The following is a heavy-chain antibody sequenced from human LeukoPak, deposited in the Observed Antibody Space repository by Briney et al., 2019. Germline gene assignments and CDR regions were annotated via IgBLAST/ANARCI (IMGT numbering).Heavy chain of an antibody. CDR1: GYTFTSYG. Sequence: ASVKVSCKASGYTFTSYGISWVRQAPGQGLEWMGWISAYNGNTNYAQKLQGRVTMTTDTSTSTAYMELRSLRSDDTAVYYCARDTMDYYDSSDSTGRYGSWGQGTLVTVSS. CDR2: ISAYNGNT. D-gene: IGHD3-22*01. CDR3: ARDTMDYYDSSDSTGRYGS. J-gene: IGHJ4*02. V-gene: IGHV1-18*01.